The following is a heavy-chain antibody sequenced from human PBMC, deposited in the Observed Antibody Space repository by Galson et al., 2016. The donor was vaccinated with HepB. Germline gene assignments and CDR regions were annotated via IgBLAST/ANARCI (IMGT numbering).Heavy chain of an antibody. CDR1: GGSISSSSYY. V-gene: IGHV4-39*01. CDR3: ATATTVTNTKHWYFDL. D-gene: IGHD4-17*01. Sequence: SETLSLTCTVSGGSISSSSYYWGWIRQPPGKGLEWIGSIYYSGSTYYNPSPKSRVTISVDTSKNQFSLKLRSVTAAYTALYYCATATTVTNTKHWYFDLWGRGTLVTVSS. J-gene: IGHJ2*01. CDR2: IYYSGST.